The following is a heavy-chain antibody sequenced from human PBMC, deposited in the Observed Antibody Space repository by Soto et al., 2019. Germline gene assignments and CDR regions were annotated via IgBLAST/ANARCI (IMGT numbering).Heavy chain of an antibody. CDR2: IGTKAYGGTA. D-gene: IGHD2-2*01. Sequence: GGSLRLSCTASGFTFGDYAMSWVRQAPGKGLEWVGFIGTKAYGGTAEYAASVEGRFTISRDDSKSIAYLQMNSLKTEDTAVYYCTRAVVPAAIVDYWGQGTLVTVSS. CDR3: TRAVVPAAIVDY. CDR1: GFTFGDYA. J-gene: IGHJ4*02. V-gene: IGHV3-49*04.